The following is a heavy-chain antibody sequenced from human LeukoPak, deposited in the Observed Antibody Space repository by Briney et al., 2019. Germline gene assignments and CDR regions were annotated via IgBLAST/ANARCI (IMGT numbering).Heavy chain of an antibody. CDR2: IYSGGST. V-gene: IGHV3-66*01. J-gene: IGHJ4*02. Sequence: QPGGSLRLSCAASGFTVSSNYMSWVRQAPGKCLEWVSVIYSGGSTYYADSVKGRFTISRDNSKNTVYLQMNSLRAEDTAVYYCAKAGDYYDFSGYYNWGLGTLVTVSS. CDR3: AKAGDYYDFSGYYN. CDR1: GFTVSSNY. D-gene: IGHD3-22*01.